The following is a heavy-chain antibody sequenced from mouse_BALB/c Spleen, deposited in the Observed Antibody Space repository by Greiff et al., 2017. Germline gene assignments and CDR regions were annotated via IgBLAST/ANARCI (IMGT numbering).Heavy chain of an antibody. CDR1: GFSLTSYG. D-gene: IGHD1-1*01. V-gene: IGHV2-9*02. CDR3: ARDDYYGSSEAY. Sequence: VQRVESGPGLVAPSQSLSITCTVSGFSLTSYGVHWVRQPPGKGLEWLGVIWAGGSTNYNSALMSRLSISKDNSKSQVFLKMNSLQTDDTAMYYCARDDYYGSSEAYWGQGTLVTVSA. J-gene: IGHJ3*01. CDR2: IWAGGST.